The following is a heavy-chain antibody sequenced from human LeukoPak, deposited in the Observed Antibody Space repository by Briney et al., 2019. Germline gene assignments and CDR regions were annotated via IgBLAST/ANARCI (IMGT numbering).Heavy chain of an antibody. J-gene: IGHJ4*02. CDR3: ARLAGSGWLYYFDY. CDR1: GYTFISYG. D-gene: IGHD6-19*01. CDR2: ISAYNGNT. V-gene: IGHV1-18*01. Sequence: ASVKVSCKASGYTFISYGISWVRQAPGQGLEWMGWISAYNGNTNYAQKLQGRVTMTTDTSTSTAYMELRSLRSDDTAVYYCARLAGSGWLYYFDYWGQGTLVTVSS.